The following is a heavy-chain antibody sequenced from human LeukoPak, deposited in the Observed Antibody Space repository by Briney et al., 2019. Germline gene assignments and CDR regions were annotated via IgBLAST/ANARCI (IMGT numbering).Heavy chain of an antibody. CDR1: GYSFTSYW. Sequence: GESLKISCQGSGYSFTSYWIGWVRQLPGKGLEWMGIIYPGDSDTRYSPTFQGQVTISADKSINTAYLQWSGLKASDTAMYFCARREKYCSSSSCYEFWGQGTLVTVSS. J-gene: IGHJ4*02. CDR3: ARREKYCSSSSCYEF. V-gene: IGHV5-51*01. D-gene: IGHD2-2*01. CDR2: IYPGDSDT.